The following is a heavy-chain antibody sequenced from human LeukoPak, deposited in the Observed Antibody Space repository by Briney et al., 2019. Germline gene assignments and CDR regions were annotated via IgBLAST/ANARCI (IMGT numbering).Heavy chain of an antibody. V-gene: IGHV3-11*01. D-gene: IGHD6-19*01. CDR3: AREGLIAVADPTLQDDAFDI. CDR1: GFTFSDYY. J-gene: IGHJ3*02. Sequence: GGSLRLSCAASGFTFSDYYMSWIRQAPGKRLEWVSYISSSGSTIYYADSVKGRFTISRDNAKNSLYLQMNSLRAEDTAVYYCAREGLIAVADPTLQDDAFDIWGQGTMVTVSS. CDR2: ISSSGSTI.